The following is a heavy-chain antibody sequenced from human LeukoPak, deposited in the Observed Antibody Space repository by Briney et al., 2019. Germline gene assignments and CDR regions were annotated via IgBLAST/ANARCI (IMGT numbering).Heavy chain of an antibody. CDR2: IYYSGST. V-gene: IGHV4-39*01. J-gene: IGHJ4*02. Sequence: PSETLSLTCTVSGGSISSSSYYWGWIRQPPGKGLEWIGSIYYSGSTYYNPSLKSRVTISVDTSKNQFSLKLSSVTAADTAVYYCARHEAYYDSSGNPLKDYFDYWGQGTLVTVSS. CDR1: GGSISSSSYY. CDR3: ARHEAYYDSSGNPLKDYFDY. D-gene: IGHD3-22*01.